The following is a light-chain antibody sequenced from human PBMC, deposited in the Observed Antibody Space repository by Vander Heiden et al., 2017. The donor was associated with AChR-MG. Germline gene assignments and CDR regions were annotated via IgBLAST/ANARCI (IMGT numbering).Light chain of an antibody. J-gene: IGKJ1*01. CDR2: AAS. CDR3: QTYNGAPWT. CDR1: QGISNF. V-gene: IGKV1-27*01. Sequence: DIQITQSPSSLPASVGDRVTITCRASQGISNFLAWYQQKPGEVPEVLIYAASTLQSGVPSRFSGSGFGTHFTLTISSLQPEDVATYYCQTYNGAPWTFGQGTKVEI.